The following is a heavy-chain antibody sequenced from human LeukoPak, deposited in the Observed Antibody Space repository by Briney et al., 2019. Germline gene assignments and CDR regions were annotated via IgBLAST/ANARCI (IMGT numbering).Heavy chain of an antibody. V-gene: IGHV3-23*01. D-gene: IGHD3-22*01. CDR2: ISGSGDST. CDR3: AKGPYYYDSSGYYY. J-gene: IGHJ4*02. Sequence: GGSLRLSCAASGFTFSSYAMSWVRQAPGKGLEWVSAISGSGDSTYYADSVKGRFTISRDNSKNTLYLQMNSLRAEDTAVYYCAKGPYYYDSSGYYYWGQGTLVTVSS. CDR1: GFTFSSYA.